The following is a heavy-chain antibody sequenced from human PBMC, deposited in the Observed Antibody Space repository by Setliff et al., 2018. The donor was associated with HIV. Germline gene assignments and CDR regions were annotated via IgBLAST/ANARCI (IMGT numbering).Heavy chain of an antibody. V-gene: IGHV4-39*01. Sequence: PSETLSLTCTVSGGSISSSTYYWGWIRQPPGKGLEWIGTIYYSGSTYYNPSLKSRLTISVDTSKNQFSLKLSSVTAADTAVYYCARRDGYSYGFYSDYWGQGTLVTVSS. CDR2: IYYSGST. CDR1: GGSISSSTYY. CDR3: ARRDGYSYGFYSDY. J-gene: IGHJ4*02. D-gene: IGHD5-18*01.